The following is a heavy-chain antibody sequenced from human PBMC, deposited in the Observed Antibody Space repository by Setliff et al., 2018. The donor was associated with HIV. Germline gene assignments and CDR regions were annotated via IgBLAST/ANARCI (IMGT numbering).Heavy chain of an antibody. CDR3: ARGRGPVGGDAIDI. D-gene: IGHD3-16*01. Sequence: PSQTLSLPCAAYGESLSAYYWTWIRQPPGKGLEWIGEISHGGSANYNPSLKSRVTISEDTSKNQFSLKLKSATAADTAVYYCARGRGPVGGDAIDIWGQGTMVTVSS. J-gene: IGHJ3*02. CDR2: ISHGGSA. CDR1: GESLSAYY. V-gene: IGHV4-34*01.